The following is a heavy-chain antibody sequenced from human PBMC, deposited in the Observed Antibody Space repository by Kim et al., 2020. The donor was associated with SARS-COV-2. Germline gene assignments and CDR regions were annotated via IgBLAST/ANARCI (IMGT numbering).Heavy chain of an antibody. J-gene: IGHJ4*02. D-gene: IGHD6-19*01. CDR1: GFSVRSKY. Sequence: GGSLRLSCAASGFSVRSKYMNWVRQAPGKWLEWVSIIYSGGSTYYADSVKGRFTISRDNSKNTLYLQMNSLRVEDTAVYYCARGRSGWDAEYWGQGILVTVS. CDR2: IYSGGST. V-gene: IGHV3-66*01. CDR3: ARGRSGWDAEY.